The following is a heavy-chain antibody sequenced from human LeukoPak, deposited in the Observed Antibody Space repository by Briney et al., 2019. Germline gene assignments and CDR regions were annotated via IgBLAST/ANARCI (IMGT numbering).Heavy chain of an antibody. Sequence: GASVKVSCKASGYTFTGYYMRWVRQAPGQGLEWMGWINPNSGGTNYAQKFQGRVTMTRDTSISTAYMELSSLSSDDTAVYYCARDLLTGSYQYFDYWGQGTLVTVSS. V-gene: IGHV1-2*02. CDR1: GYTFTGYY. CDR3: ARDLLTGSYQYFDY. J-gene: IGHJ4*02. D-gene: IGHD1-26*01. CDR2: INPNSGGT.